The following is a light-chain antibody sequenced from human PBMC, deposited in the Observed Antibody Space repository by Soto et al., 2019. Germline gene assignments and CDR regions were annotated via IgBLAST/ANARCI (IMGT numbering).Light chain of an antibody. Sequence: QSVLTQPASVSGSPGQSITISCTGTSSDVGSYKYVSWYQQHPGEAPKLMIYEVSNRPSGVSNRFSGSKSGNTASLTISGLQAEDEADYYCSSYTSRSTWVFGGGTKLTVL. CDR1: SSDVGSYKY. V-gene: IGLV2-14*01. CDR3: SSYTSRSTWV. J-gene: IGLJ3*02. CDR2: EVS.